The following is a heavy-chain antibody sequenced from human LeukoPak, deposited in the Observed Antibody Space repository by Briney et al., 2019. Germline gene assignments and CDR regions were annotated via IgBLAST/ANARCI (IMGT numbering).Heavy chain of an antibody. CDR3: ARDTRYFDS. J-gene: IGHJ4*02. CDR2: ISRSSSTI. V-gene: IGHV3-48*01. CDR1: GFTLSSYS. Sequence: PGGSLRLSCAASGFTLSSYSMNWVRQAPGKGLEWVSYISRSSSTIHYADSVKGRFTISRDNAKNSLYLQMNSLRAEDTAVYYCARDTRYFDSWGQGNMVTVSS.